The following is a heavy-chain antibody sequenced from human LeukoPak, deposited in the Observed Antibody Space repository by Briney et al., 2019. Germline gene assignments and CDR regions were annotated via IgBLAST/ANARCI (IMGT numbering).Heavy chain of an antibody. D-gene: IGHD2-2*01. CDR2: ISGSGGST. CDR1: GFTFSSYA. CDR3: AKTGCSSTSCYY. V-gene: IGHV3-23*01. J-gene: IGHJ4*02. Sequence: PGGSLRLSCAASGFTFSSYAMSWVRQAPGKGLEWVSAISGSGGSTYYADSVKGRFTISRDNSTNTLYLQMNSLRAEDTAVYYCAKTGCSSTSCYYWGQGTLVTVSS.